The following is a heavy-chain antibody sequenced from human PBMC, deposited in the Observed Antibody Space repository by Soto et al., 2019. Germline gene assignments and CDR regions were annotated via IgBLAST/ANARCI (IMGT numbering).Heavy chain of an antibody. D-gene: IGHD2-15*01. CDR2: ISGSGGST. J-gene: IGHJ4*02. Sequence: EVQLLESGGGLVQPGGSLRLSCAASGFTFSSYAMSWVRQAPGKGVEWVSAISGSGGSTYYADSVKCRFTISRDNSKNTVDRQMTSLRAEDTAVYYCAKDVLLEYGSDYGGQGTLVTVCS. V-gene: IGHV3-23*01. CDR3: AKDVLLEYGSDY. CDR1: GFTFSSYA.